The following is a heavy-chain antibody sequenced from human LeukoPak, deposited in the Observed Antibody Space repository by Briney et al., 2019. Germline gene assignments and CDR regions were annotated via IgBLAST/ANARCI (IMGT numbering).Heavy chain of an antibody. CDR1: GYTFTVYY. D-gene: IGHD1-26*01. Sequence: ASVTVSCKASGYTFTVYYMHWVRQAPGQGLEWMGWINPNSGGTNYAQKFQGRVTMTRDTSISTAYMELSRLRSDDTAVYYCARGDYQWELLVSDYWGQGTLVTVSS. CDR3: ARGDYQWELLVSDY. V-gene: IGHV1-2*02. CDR2: INPNSGGT. J-gene: IGHJ4*02.